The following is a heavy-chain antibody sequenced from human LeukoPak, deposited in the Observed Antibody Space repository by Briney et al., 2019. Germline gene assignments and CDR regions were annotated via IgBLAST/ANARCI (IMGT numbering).Heavy chain of an antibody. CDR3: VRGYSFGPYGMDV. CDR2: ISDSGGST. V-gene: IGHV3-64D*09. Sequence: GGSLRLSRSASGLPFSRYSMHWVRQAPGKGMGFVSAISDSGGSTYYADSVKGRFTISRDNSKNTLYLQMSSLRAEDTAVYFCVRGYSFGPYGMDVWGQGTTVTVSS. D-gene: IGHD2-15*01. J-gene: IGHJ6*02. CDR1: GLPFSRYS.